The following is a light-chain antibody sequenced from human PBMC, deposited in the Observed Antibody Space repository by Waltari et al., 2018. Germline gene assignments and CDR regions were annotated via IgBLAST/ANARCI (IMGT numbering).Light chain of an antibody. Sequence: QSALTQPPSVSGSPGQSVTISCSGTSSEVGTYNRVSWYQQPPGTAPKLIIFDLSSRPSGVPDRFSGSKSGSTASLTISGLRAEDEGDYYCSSYTPSGTLVFGGGTKLTVL. J-gene: IGLJ2*01. CDR2: DLS. V-gene: IGLV2-18*02. CDR3: SSYTPSGTLV. CDR1: SSEVGTYNR.